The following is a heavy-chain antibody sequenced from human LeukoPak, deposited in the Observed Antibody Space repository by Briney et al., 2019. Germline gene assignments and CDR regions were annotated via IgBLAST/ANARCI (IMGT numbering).Heavy chain of an antibody. CDR1: GGSITSDDNY. CDR2: ISYSGST. D-gene: IGHD1-26*01. CDR3: ARGELFYDY. J-gene: IGHJ4*01. Sequence: SQTLSLTCTVSGGSITSDDNYWSWIRQPPGKGLEWIGYISYSGSTFYNPSLKSRVTMSVDTSKNQFSLNLSSVTAADAAVYYCARGELFYDYWGHGTLVTVSS. V-gene: IGHV4-30-4*01.